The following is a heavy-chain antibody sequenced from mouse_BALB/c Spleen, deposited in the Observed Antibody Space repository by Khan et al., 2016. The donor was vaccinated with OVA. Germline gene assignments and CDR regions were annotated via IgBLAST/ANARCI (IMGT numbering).Heavy chain of an antibody. D-gene: IGHD2-14*01. J-gene: IGHJ4*01. CDR1: GFSLSRYN. V-gene: IGHV2-6-4*01. Sequence: VQLVESGPGLVAPSQSLSITCTVSGFSLSRYNIHWVRQPPGKGLEWLGMIWGGGGTDYNSTLKSRLSISKDNSYSHVFLQKMSLETDDAAVYYCGRGYYRYDGDYAMDYWGQGTSVTVSS. CDR2: IWGGGGT. CDR3: GRGYYRYDGDYAMDY.